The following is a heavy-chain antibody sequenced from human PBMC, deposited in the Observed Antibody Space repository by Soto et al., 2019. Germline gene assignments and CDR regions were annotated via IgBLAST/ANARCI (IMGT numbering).Heavy chain of an antibody. Sequence: PSETLSLTCTVSGGSISGSSYYWGWIRQPPGKGLEWIGTIYYSGAAYYNPSLQSRVTISVDTSSNQFSLKVDSVTATDTAIYYCSRLPNGTPADYWGEGTLVTVSS. J-gene: IGHJ4*02. D-gene: IGHD2-8*01. CDR1: GGSISGSSYY. CDR3: SRLPNGTPADY. CDR2: IYYSGAA. V-gene: IGHV4-39*01.